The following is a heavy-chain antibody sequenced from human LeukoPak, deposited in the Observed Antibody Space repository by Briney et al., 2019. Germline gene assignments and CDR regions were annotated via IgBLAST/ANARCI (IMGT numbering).Heavy chain of an antibody. CDR3: ARGQGSSGWYPFDY. J-gene: IGHJ4*02. D-gene: IGHD6-19*01. Sequence: SETLSLTCTVSGGSISSSSYYWGWIRQPPGKGLEWIGSIYYSGSTYYNPSLKSRVTISVDTSKNQFSLKLSSVTAADTAVYYCARGQGSSGWYPFDYWGQGTLVTVSS. CDR1: GGSISSSSYY. CDR2: IYYSGST. V-gene: IGHV4-39*07.